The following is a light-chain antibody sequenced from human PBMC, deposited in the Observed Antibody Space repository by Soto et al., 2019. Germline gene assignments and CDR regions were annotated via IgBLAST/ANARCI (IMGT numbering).Light chain of an antibody. J-gene: IGLJ1*01. CDR2: EGS. CDR3: CSYAGSSTLNYV. Sequence: QSALTQPASVSGSPGQSIIISCTGTSSDVGSYNLVSWYQQHPGKAPKLMIYEGSKRPSGVSNRFSGSKSGNTASLTISGLQGEDEADYYCCSYAGSSTLNYVFGTGTKVTVL. V-gene: IGLV2-23*01. CDR1: SSDVGSYNL.